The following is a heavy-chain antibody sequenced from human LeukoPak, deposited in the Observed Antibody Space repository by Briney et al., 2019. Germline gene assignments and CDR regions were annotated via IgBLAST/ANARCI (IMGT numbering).Heavy chain of an antibody. CDR3: ARADYGDYGAY. CDR1: RFTFSRYW. V-gene: IGHV3-7*05. D-gene: IGHD4-17*01. CDR2: IKQDGSEK. Sequence: GSLRLSCAASRFTFSRYWMSWVRQAPGKGLEWVANIKQDGSEKYYVDSVKGRFTISRDNAKNSLYLQMNSLRAEDTAVYYCARADYGDYGAYWGQGTLVTVSS. J-gene: IGHJ4*02.